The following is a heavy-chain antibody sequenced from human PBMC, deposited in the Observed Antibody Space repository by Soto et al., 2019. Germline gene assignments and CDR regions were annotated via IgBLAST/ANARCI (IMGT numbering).Heavy chain of an antibody. Sequence: GSLRLSCAASGFTFSTYWMSWVRQAPGKGLEWVANTNQDESEKNYVDSVKGRFTISRDNAKNSLYLQVNSLRAEDTAVYYCARDRGYSIFDYWGQGTLVTSPQ. V-gene: IGHV3-7*01. J-gene: IGHJ4*02. CDR1: GFTFSTYW. CDR2: TNQDESEK. CDR3: ARDRGYSIFDY. D-gene: IGHD3-22*01.